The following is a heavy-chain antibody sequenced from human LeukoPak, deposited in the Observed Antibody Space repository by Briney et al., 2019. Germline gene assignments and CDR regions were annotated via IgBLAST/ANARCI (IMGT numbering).Heavy chain of an antibody. J-gene: IGHJ4*02. D-gene: IGHD5-18*01. V-gene: IGHV1-46*01. Sequence: ASVKVSCKASGYTFTSYYMHWVRQAPGQGLEWMGIINPSGGSTSYAQKFQGRVTMTRDTSISTAYMELSRLRSDDTAVYYCARDLRYSYGLFDYWGQGTLVTVSS. CDR2: INPSGGST. CDR1: GYTFTSYY. CDR3: ARDLRYSYGLFDY.